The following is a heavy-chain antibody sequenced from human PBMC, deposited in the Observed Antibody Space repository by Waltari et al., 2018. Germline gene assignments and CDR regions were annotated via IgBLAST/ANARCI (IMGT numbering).Heavy chain of an antibody. CDR3: VRDCRSPSCPHVYMDV. Sequence: QVQLQESGPGLVKPSETLSLNCTVSGGSISDYYWIWIRQPAGKGLEWIGRFSTRGKTNYTPSLKSRVTMSIDTSTNQFSLRLTSVTAADTAVYYCVRDCRSPSCPHVYMDVWGKGTTVSVS. CDR2: FSTRGKT. J-gene: IGHJ6*03. D-gene: IGHD3-10*02. CDR1: GGSISDYY. V-gene: IGHV4-4*07.